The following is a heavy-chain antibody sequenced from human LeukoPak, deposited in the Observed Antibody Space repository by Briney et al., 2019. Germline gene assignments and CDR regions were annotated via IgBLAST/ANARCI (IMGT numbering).Heavy chain of an antibody. D-gene: IGHD2-15*01. J-gene: IGHJ4*02. Sequence: GASVKVSCKASGYTFTSYVISWVRQAPGQGLEWMGWISAYNGNTNYAQKLQGRVTMTTDTSTSTAYMELRSLRSDDTAVYYCARDPRYCSGGSCYSERSFFDYWGQGTLVTVSS. V-gene: IGHV1-18*01. CDR1: GYTFTSYV. CDR3: ARDPRYCSGGSCYSERSFFDY. CDR2: ISAYNGNT.